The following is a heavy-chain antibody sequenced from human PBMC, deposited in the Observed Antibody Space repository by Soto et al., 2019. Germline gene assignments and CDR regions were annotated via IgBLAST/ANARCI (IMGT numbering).Heavy chain of an antibody. CDR3: AKATSGYYSDKPVQV. Sequence: SETLSLTCTVSGGSISSGGYYWSWIRQHPGKGLEWIGYIYYSGSTYYNPSLKSRVTISVDTSKNQFSLKLSSVTAEDTAVYYCAKATSGYYSDKPVQVWGQGTLVTVSS. J-gene: IGHJ1*01. CDR1: GGSISSGGYY. CDR2: IYYSGST. D-gene: IGHD3-22*01. V-gene: IGHV4-31*03.